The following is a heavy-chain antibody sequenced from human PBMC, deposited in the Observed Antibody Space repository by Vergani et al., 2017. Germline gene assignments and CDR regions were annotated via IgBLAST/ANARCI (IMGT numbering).Heavy chain of an antibody. V-gene: IGHV4-30-4*08. J-gene: IGHJ4*02. D-gene: IGHD1-26*01. Sequence: QVQLQESCPGLVKPSQTLSLTCTDSCGSISSGDYYWSWIRQPPRKGLEWIGYIYYSGSTYYNPSLKSRVTISVDTSKNQFSLKLSSVTAADTAVYYCARDRGSGSYYDFDYWGQGTLVTVSS. CDR2: IYYSGST. CDR3: ARDRGSGSYYDFDY. CDR1: CGSISSGDYY.